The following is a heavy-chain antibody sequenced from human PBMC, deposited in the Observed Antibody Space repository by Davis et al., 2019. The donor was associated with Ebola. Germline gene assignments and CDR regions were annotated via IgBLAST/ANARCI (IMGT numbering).Heavy chain of an antibody. V-gene: IGHV1-46*01. CDR1: GYTFTSYA. D-gene: IGHD5-24*01. J-gene: IGHJ6*02. Sequence: ASVKVSCKASGYTFTSYAMHWVRQAPGQGLEWMGIINPSGGSTSYAQKFQGRVTITADESTSTAYMELSSLRSEDTAVYYCARQEMATTYYYYYGMDVWGQGTTVTVSS. CDR3: ARQEMATTYYYYYGMDV. CDR2: INPSGGST.